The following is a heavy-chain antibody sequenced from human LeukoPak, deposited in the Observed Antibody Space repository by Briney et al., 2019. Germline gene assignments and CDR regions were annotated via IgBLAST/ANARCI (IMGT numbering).Heavy chain of an antibody. V-gene: IGHV4-39*07. Sequence: SETLSLTCNVSGGSMSNIYYWGWIRQPPGKGLEWIGNIFYSGITYYNPSLRGRVTIAIDTSKNQFSLKLSSVTAADTAVYYCARAISPVTMVRGVNSAFDYWGQGTLVTVSS. CDR3: ARAISPVTMVRGVNSAFDY. D-gene: IGHD3-10*01. J-gene: IGHJ4*02. CDR1: GGSMSNIYY. CDR2: IFYSGIT.